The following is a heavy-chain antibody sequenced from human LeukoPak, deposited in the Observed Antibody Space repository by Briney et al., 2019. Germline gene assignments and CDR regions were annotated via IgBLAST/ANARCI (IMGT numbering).Heavy chain of an antibody. CDR1: GFTFSNYA. V-gene: IGHV3-23*01. CDR2: ISSSGGGT. Sequence: GGSLILSCAASGFTFSNYAMGWVRQAPGKGLEWVSLISSSGGGTYFADSVKGRFTISRDNSKNTLYLQMDGLRAEDTAIYYCAPDLRGSAWSLDDWGQGTLVIVSS. J-gene: IGHJ4*02. CDR3: APDLRGSAWSLDD. D-gene: IGHD6-13*01.